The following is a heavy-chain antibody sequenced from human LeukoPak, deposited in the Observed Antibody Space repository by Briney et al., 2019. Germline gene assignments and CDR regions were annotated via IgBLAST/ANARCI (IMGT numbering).Heavy chain of an antibody. J-gene: IGHJ4*02. CDR1: GGSLSYYY. D-gene: IGHD6-19*01. V-gene: IGHV4-59*08. Sequence: SETLSLTCTVSGGSLSYYYWSWIRQPPGKGLEGIGYIYYTGSTNYNPSLKSRVTISLATSKNQFSLRLSSVTAADTAVYYCARQRDRSGWFAFDIWGQGTLVTVSS. CDR3: ARQRDRSGWFAFDI. CDR2: IYYTGST.